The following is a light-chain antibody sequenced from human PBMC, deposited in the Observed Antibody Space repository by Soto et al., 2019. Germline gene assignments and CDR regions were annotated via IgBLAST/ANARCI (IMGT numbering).Light chain of an antibody. CDR3: LQEHNYPRT. Sequence: QMTQSPSPLPGSVGVRVTLTYRASQTISSWLAWYQQKPGKAPKLLIYAASTSQSGVPSRFSGSGSGTDFTLTISSLQTEDFATYYCLQEHNYPRTFGQGTKLEIK. CDR1: QTISSW. J-gene: IGKJ2*01. V-gene: IGKV1-6*01. CDR2: AAS.